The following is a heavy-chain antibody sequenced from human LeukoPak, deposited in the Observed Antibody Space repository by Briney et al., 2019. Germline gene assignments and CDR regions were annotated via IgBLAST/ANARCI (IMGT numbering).Heavy chain of an antibody. J-gene: IGHJ4*02. CDR1: GCTFSSYA. Sequence: PGGSLRLSCAASGCTFSSYAMSWVRQAPGKGLEWVSAISGSGGSTYYADSVKGRFTISRDNSKNTLYLQMNSLRAEDTAVYYCAKDRRCSGGSCYSWVSWGQGTLVTVSS. CDR2: ISGSGGST. D-gene: IGHD2-15*01. V-gene: IGHV3-23*01. CDR3: AKDRRCSGGSCYSWVS.